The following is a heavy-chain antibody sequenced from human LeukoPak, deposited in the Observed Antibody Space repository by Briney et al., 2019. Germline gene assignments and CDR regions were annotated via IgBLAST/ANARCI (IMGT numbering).Heavy chain of an antibody. CDR3: ARDPSSYTYYYDSSGYY. Sequence: GASVKVSCKASGYTFTSYGISWVRQAPGQGLEWMGWISAYNGNTNYAQKLQGRVTMTTDTSTSTAHMELRSLRSDDTAVYYCARDPSSYTYYYDSSGYYWGQGTLVTVSS. J-gene: IGHJ4*02. CDR2: ISAYNGNT. CDR1: GYTFTSYG. D-gene: IGHD3-22*01. V-gene: IGHV1-18*01.